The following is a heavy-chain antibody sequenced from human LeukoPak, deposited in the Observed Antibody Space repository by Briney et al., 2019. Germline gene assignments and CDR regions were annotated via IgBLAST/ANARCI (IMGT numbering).Heavy chain of an antibody. CDR3: ARAYCGGDCSWSDAFDI. CDR1: GFTFSSYA. J-gene: IGHJ3*02. CDR2: ISYDGSNK. D-gene: IGHD2-21*02. V-gene: IGHV3-30-3*01. Sequence: QPGGSLRLSCAASGFTFSSYAMHWVRQAPGKGLEWVAVISYDGSNKYYADSVKGRFTISRDNSKNTLYLQMNSLRAEDTAVYYCARAYCGGDCSWSDAFDIWGQGTMVTVSS.